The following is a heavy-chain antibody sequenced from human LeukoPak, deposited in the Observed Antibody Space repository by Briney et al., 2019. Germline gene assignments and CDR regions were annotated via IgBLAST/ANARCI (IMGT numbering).Heavy chain of an antibody. CDR3: ARVHKYCSSISCYRFDP. Sequence: PGGPLRLSCAASGFTFSSYEMNWVRQAPGKGLEWVSYISSSSSTIYYADSVKGRFTISRDNAKNSLYLQMNSLRAEDTAVYYCARVHKYCSSISCYRFDPWGQGTLVTVSS. CDR2: ISSSSSTI. D-gene: IGHD2-2*01. CDR1: GFTFSSYE. J-gene: IGHJ5*02. V-gene: IGHV3-48*03.